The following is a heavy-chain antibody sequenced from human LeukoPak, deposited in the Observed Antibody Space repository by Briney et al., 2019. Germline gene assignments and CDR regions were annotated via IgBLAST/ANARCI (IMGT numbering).Heavy chain of an antibody. J-gene: IGHJ4*02. CDR1: GGSISSSSYY. D-gene: IGHD3-22*01. CDR2: IYYSGST. Sequence: SETLSLTCTVSGGSISSSSYYWGWIRQPPGKGLEWIGSIYYSGSTYYNPSLKSRVTISVDTSKNQFSLKLSSVTAADTAVYYCARLAYDSSGYYGLDYWGQGTLVTVSS. V-gene: IGHV4-39*01. CDR3: ARLAYDSSGYYGLDY.